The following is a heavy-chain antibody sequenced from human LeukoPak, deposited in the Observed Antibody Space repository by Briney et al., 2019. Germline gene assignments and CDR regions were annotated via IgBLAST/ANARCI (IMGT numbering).Heavy chain of an antibody. CDR3: ARDLVAGTYYGMDV. D-gene: IGHD6-19*01. CDR1: GFTFSSYS. V-gene: IGHV3-48*04. Sequence: PGGSLRLSCAASGFTFSSYSMNWVRQAPGKGLEWVSYISSSSSTIYYADSVKGRFTISRDNAKNSLYLQMNSLRAEDTAVYYCARDLVAGTYYGMDVWGQGTTVTVSS. J-gene: IGHJ6*02. CDR2: ISSSSSTI.